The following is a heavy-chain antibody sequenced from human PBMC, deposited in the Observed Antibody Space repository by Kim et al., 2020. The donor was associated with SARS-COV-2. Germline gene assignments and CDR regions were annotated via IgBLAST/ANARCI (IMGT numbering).Heavy chain of an antibody. CDR2: IYYSGST. V-gene: IGHV4-59*01. CDR1: GGSISSYY. D-gene: IGHD3-10*01. Sequence: SETLSLTCTVSGGSISSYYWSWIRQPPGKGLEWIGYIYYSGSTNYNPSLKSRVTISVDTSKNQFSLKLSSVTAADTAVYYCARAVVRGVINAPKYFDNWGQRAPLTVSS. J-gene: IGHJ4*02. CDR3: ARAVVRGVINAPKYFDN.